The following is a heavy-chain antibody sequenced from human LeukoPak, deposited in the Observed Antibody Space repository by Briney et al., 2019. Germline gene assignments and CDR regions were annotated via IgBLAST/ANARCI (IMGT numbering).Heavy chain of an antibody. CDR1: GFTFSSYA. D-gene: IGHD6-13*01. J-gene: IGHJ4*02. V-gene: IGHV3-30-3*01. Sequence: GGSLRLSCAASGFTFSSYAMHWVRQAPGKGLEWVAVISYDGSNKYYADSVKGRFTISRDNSKNTLYLQMNSLRAEDTAVYYCAKDPRIAAAGTYPFDYWGQGTLVTVSS. CDR2: ISYDGSNK. CDR3: AKDPRIAAAGTYPFDY.